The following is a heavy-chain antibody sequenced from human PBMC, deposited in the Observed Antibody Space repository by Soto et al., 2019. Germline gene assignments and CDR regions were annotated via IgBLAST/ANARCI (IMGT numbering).Heavy chain of an antibody. J-gene: IGHJ6*01. CDR1: GYTFSDNG. Sequence: GASVKVSCKASGYTFSDNGISWVRQAPGQGLEWMGWISTYTGRTNYAQKFQGRVTLTTDTSTSTAYMNLRSLRPDDTAEYFCAREGPVVPNGNQRVHVWGEG. D-gene: IGHD6-6*01. CDR3: AREGPVVPNGNQRVHV. CDR2: ISTYTGRT. V-gene: IGHV1-18*04.